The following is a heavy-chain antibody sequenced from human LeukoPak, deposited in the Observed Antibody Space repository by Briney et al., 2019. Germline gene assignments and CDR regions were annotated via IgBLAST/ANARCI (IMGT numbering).Heavy chain of an antibody. Sequence: SETLSLTCTVSGYSISTDYYWGWIRQPPGKGLEWIGSIYHSGSTYYNPSLKSRVTISVDTSKNQFSLKLSSVTAADTAVYYCAREGFNAFDIWGQGTMVTVSS. V-gene: IGHV4-38-2*02. CDR1: GYSISTDYY. CDR2: IYHSGST. J-gene: IGHJ3*02. CDR3: AREGFNAFDI. D-gene: IGHD3-3*01.